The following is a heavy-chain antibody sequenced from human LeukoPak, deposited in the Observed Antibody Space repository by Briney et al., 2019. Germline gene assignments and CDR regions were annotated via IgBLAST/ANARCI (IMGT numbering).Heavy chain of an antibody. CDR3: VLCAGGSYYNAAVV. J-gene: IGHJ4*02. V-gene: IGHV3-23*01. CDR1: GFTFSSYG. D-gene: IGHD3-10*01. Sequence: PGGSLRLSCAASGFTFSSYGMSWVRQAPGKGLEWVSGISGSGSADSAHYADSVKGRFTISRDNSKNTLNLQMHSLRAEDTAVYYCVLCAGGSYYNAAVVWGQGTLVTVSS. CDR2: ISGSGSADSA.